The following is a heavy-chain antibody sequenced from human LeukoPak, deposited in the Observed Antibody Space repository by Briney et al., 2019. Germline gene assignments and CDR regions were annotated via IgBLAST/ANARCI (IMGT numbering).Heavy chain of an antibody. J-gene: IGHJ4*02. D-gene: IGHD3-22*01. CDR1: GGTFSSYA. V-gene: IGHV1-69*04. CDR3: ASTNYDSSGYPAGGFDY. CDR2: IIPILGIA. Sequence: SVKVSCKASGGTFSSYAISWVRQAPGQGLEWMGRIIPILGIANYAQKFQGRVTITADKSTSTAYMELSSLRSEDTAAYYCASTNYDSSGYPAGGFDYWGQGTLVTVSS.